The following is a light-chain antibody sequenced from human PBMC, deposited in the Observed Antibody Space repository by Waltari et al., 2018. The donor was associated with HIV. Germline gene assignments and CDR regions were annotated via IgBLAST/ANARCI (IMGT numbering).Light chain of an antibody. V-gene: IGLV2-8*01. J-gene: IGLJ3*02. CDR2: EVN. CDR3: SSYAGSNSWV. Sequence: QSALTQPPSASGSPGQSVTISCTGTSSDIGGYNYVSWYQQYPGKAPKVMINEVNKRHSGVPDRFAGSKSGNTASLTVSGRQAEDEAYYSCSSYAGSNSWVFGGGTKLTVL. CDR1: SSDIGGYNY.